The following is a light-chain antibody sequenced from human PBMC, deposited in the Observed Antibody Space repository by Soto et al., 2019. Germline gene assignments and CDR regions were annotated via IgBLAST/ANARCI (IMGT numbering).Light chain of an antibody. CDR3: QQYNNWPPLT. J-gene: IGKJ4*01. Sequence: EIVITQSPSTLSVSTGERATLSCRASQSVSSNLAWYQQKPGQAPRLLIYGASTRATGIPARFSGSGSGTEFTLTISSLQSEDFAVYYCQQYNNWPPLTFGGRTKVDIK. V-gene: IGKV3-15*01. CDR2: GAS. CDR1: QSVSSN.